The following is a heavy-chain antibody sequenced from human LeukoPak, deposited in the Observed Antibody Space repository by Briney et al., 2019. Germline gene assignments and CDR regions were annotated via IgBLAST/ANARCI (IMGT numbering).Heavy chain of an antibody. CDR3: ARGNWNDAVGYYFDY. CDR1: GYSISSGYY. D-gene: IGHD1-1*01. CDR2: IYHSGSP. V-gene: IGHV4-38-2*02. Sequence: PSETLSLTCTVSGYSISSGYYWGWIRQPPGKGLEWIGSIYHSGSPYYNPSLKSRVTISVDTSKNHFSLKLSSVTAADTAVYYCARGNWNDAVGYYFDYWGQGTLVTVSS. J-gene: IGHJ4*02.